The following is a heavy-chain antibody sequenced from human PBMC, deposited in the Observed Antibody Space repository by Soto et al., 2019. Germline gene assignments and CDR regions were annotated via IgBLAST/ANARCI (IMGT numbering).Heavy chain of an antibody. V-gene: IGHV4-39*02. J-gene: IGHJ4*02. CDR3: ARDFSVHYFDC. CDR2: IYYSGTT. Sequence: SETLSLTCTVCGDSITSNIYFWAWIRQPPGKGLEWIGSIYYSGTTYYNPSLKSRVTISVDRSKNQFSLKLSSVTAADSAVYYCARDFSVHYFDCWGQGALVNVSS. CDR1: GDSITSNIYF.